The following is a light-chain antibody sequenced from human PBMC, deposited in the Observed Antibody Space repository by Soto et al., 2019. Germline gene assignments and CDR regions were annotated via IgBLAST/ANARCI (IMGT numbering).Light chain of an antibody. Sequence: EIVMTQSPATLSLSPGDRATLSCRASQSVSSNLVWYQQKPGQAPRLLIYDTSTRASDVPARFSGSGSETEFTLTISGLQSEDFGIYYCHHYNNWPPRNTFGQGTNLEIK. CDR2: DTS. CDR1: QSVSSN. V-gene: IGKV3-15*01. CDR3: HHYNNWPPRNT. J-gene: IGKJ2*01.